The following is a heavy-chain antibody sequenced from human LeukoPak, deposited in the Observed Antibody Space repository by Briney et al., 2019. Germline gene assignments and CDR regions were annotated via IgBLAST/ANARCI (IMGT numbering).Heavy chain of an antibody. CDR3: AREVGTGSGYYYLPKNGWFDP. Sequence: ASVRVSCKASGYTFTGYYMHWVRQAPGQGLEWMGIINPSGGSTTHAQKFQGRVTMTRDTSTSTVYMELSSLRSEDTAVYYCAREVGTGSGYYYLPKNGWFDPWGQGTLVTVSS. CDR1: GYTFTGYY. V-gene: IGHV1-46*01. CDR2: INPSGGST. D-gene: IGHD3-22*01. J-gene: IGHJ5*02.